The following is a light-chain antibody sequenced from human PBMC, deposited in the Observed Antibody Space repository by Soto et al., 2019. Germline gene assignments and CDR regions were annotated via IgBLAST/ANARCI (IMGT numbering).Light chain of an antibody. CDR3: QQYGSSPGT. Sequence: LVLTQSPVTLSLSPEEIATLCCSASQSVSSSYLAWYQHKPGQAPRLLIYGASIRATDIPDRFSGSGSGTDLTLTITRLEPEDFAVYYCQQYGSSPGTFGQGTKVDIK. CDR1: QSVSSSY. V-gene: IGKV3-20*01. CDR2: GAS. J-gene: IGKJ1*01.